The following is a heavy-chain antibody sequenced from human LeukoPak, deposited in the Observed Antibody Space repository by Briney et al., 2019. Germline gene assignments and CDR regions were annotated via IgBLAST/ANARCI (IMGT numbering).Heavy chain of an antibody. J-gene: IGHJ6*04. CDR3: ARVSGYSSSWGYYYGMDV. D-gene: IGHD6-13*01. Sequence: SETLSLTCAVSGGSISSSNWWSWVRQPPGEGLEWIGEIYHSGSINYNPSLKSRVTISVDKSKNQFSLKLSSVTAADTAVYYCARVSGYSSSWGYYYGMDVWGKGTTVTVSS. V-gene: IGHV4-4*02. CDR1: GGSISSSNW. CDR2: IYHSGSI.